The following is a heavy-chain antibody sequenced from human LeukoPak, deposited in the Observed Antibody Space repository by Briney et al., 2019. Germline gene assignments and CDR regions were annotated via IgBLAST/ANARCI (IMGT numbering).Heavy chain of an antibody. V-gene: IGHV4-61*02. D-gene: IGHD1-26*01. J-gene: IGHJ4*02. CDR2: IYTSGST. CDR1: GGSISSGSYY. CDR3: ARGPDDQPQWEPGDY. Sequence: SETLSLTCTVSGGSISSGSYYWSWIRQPAGKGLEWIGRIYTSGSTNYNPSLKSRVTISVDTSKNQFSLKLSSVTAADTAVYYCARGPDDQPQWEPGDYWGQGTLVTVSS.